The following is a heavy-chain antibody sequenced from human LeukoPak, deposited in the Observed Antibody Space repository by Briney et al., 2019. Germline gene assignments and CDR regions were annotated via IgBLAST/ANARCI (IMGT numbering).Heavy chain of an antibody. CDR3: ARALVVVAALDY. D-gene: IGHD2-15*01. V-gene: IGHV3-48*03. Sequence: GGPLRLSCAASGFTFSSYEMNWVRQAPGKGLEWVSYISSSGSTIYYADSVKGRFTISRDNAKNSLYLQMNSLRAEDTAVYYCARALVVVAALDYWGQGTLVTVSS. J-gene: IGHJ4*02. CDR1: GFTFSSYE. CDR2: ISSSGSTI.